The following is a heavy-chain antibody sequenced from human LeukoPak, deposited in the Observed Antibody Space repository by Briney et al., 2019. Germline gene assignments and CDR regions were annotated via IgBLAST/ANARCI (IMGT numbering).Heavy chain of an antibody. CDR2: INHSGST. CDR1: GGSFSGYY. D-gene: IGHD4-11*01. V-gene: IGHV4-34*01. J-gene: IGHJ4*02. Sequence: SETLSLTCAVYGGSFSGYYWGWIRQPPVKGLEWIGEINHSGSTNYNPSLKSRVTISVDTSKNQFSLKLSSVTAADTAVYYCARGHYSNLFDYWGQGTLVTVSS. CDR3: ARGHYSNLFDY.